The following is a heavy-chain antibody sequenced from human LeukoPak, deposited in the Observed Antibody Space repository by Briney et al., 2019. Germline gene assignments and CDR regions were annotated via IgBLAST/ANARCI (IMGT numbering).Heavy chain of an antibody. D-gene: IGHD2-2*02. J-gene: IGHJ3*02. Sequence: SWIRQPPGKGLEWVANIKQDGSEKYYVDSVKGRFTISRDNAKNSLYLQMNSLRAEDTAVYYCARAGVPAAIAGYAFDIWGQGTMVTVSS. V-gene: IGHV3-7*01. CDR3: ARAGVPAAIAGYAFDI. CDR2: IKQDGSEK.